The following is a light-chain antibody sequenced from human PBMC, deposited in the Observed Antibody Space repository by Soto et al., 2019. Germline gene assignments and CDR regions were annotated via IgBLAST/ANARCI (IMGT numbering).Light chain of an antibody. CDR2: GAS. Sequence: EIVLTQSPGTLSLSPGERATLYCRASQSVSNTYLAWYQQKPGQSPRLLIYGASSRATGIPDRFSGSGSGTDFTLTISRLEPEDFAFYYCQQYGSSPIPFGQGTRLEIK. V-gene: IGKV3-20*01. CDR1: QSVSNTY. J-gene: IGKJ5*01. CDR3: QQYGSSPIP.